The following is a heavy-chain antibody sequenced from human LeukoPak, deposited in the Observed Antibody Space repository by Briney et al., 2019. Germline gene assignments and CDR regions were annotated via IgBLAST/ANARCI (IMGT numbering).Heavy chain of an antibody. J-gene: IGHJ4*02. Sequence: GGSLRLSCAASGFTFSSYGMHWVRQAPGKGLEWAAFIRYDGSNKYYADSVKGRFTISRDNSKNTLYLQMNSLRAEDTAVYYCAKDSWYGSGSYYFDYWGQGTLVTVSS. V-gene: IGHV3-30*02. CDR3: AKDSWYGSGSYYFDY. CDR1: GFTFSSYG. D-gene: IGHD3-10*01. CDR2: IRYDGSNK.